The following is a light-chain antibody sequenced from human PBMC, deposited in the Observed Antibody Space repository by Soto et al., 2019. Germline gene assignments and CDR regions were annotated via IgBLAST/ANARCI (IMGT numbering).Light chain of an antibody. CDR2: DAS. Sequence: DIQMTQSPFTLSASVGDRVTITCRASQSISNWLAWHQQKPGKAPKVLISDASSLKSGVPSRFSGSGSGTEFTLTISSLQPDDFATYYCQQYYSYPWTFGQGTKVEIK. J-gene: IGKJ1*01. CDR1: QSISNW. V-gene: IGKV1-5*01. CDR3: QQYYSYPWT.